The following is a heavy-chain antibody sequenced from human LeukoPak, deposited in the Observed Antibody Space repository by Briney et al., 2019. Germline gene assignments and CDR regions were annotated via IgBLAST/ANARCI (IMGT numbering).Heavy chain of an antibody. D-gene: IGHD6-19*01. CDR1: GYTFTNYY. J-gene: IGHJ2*01. Sequence: GASVKVSCKASGYTFTNYYIHWVRQAPGQGLECMGIINPSGGSTSYAQKFQGRVTMTRDMSTSTVYMELSSLRSEDTAVYYCARVAQNLERIAVAGSSEWRANWYFDLWGRGTLVTVSS. V-gene: IGHV1-46*01. CDR3: ARVAQNLERIAVAGSSEWRANWYFDL. CDR2: INPSGGST.